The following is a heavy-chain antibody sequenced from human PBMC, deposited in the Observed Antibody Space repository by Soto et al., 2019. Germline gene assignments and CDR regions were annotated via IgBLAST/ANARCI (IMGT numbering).Heavy chain of an antibody. V-gene: IGHV3-64*01. J-gene: IGHJ4*02. CDR3: ARDGGGSYDGFDY. Sequence: PGGSLRVSCAASGFTFSSYAMHWVRQAPGKGLEYVSAISSNGGSTYYANSVKGRFTISRDNSKNTLYLQMGSLRAEDMAVYYCARDGGGSYDGFDYWGQGTLVTVSS. D-gene: IGHD1-26*01. CDR2: ISSNGGST. CDR1: GFTFSSYA.